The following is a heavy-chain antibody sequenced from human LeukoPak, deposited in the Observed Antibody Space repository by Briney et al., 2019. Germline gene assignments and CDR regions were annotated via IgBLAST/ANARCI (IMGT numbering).Heavy chain of an antibody. CDR3: AREGDFWSGYLFTYYYYYMDV. CDR1: GGSISSSSYY. J-gene: IGHJ6*03. Sequence: SETLSLTCTVSGGSISSSSYYWGWIRQPPGKGLEWIGSIYYSGSTYYNPSLKSRVTISVDTSKNQFSLQLNSVTPEDTAVYYCAREGDFWSGYLFTYYYYYMDVWGKGTTVTVSS. D-gene: IGHD3-3*01. V-gene: IGHV4-39*02. CDR2: IYYSGST.